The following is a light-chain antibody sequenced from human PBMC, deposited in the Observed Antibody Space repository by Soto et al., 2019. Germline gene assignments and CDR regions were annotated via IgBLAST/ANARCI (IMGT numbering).Light chain of an antibody. J-gene: IGLJ2*01. V-gene: IGLV2-14*01. CDR1: SSDDSGHKY. Sequence: QSALNQPASVSESPGPSIPIYCTGTSSDDSGHKYVSWYQQHPDKAPKVLIFEVSNRPSGISNRFSGSKSGNTASLTISGLQAEDEADYYCSSYTSSTTSVVFGGGTKVTVL. CDR3: SSYTSSTTSVV. CDR2: EVS.